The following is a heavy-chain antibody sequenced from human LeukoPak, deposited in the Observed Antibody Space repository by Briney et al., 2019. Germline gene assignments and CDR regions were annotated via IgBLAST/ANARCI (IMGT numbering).Heavy chain of an antibody. CDR1: GFTFSSYW. CDR2: INSDGSST. J-gene: IGHJ4*02. CDR3: AKDPGTYSSSWDYPAFDY. V-gene: IGHV3-74*01. Sequence: GGSLRLSCAASGFTFSSYWMHWVRQAPGKGLVWVSRINSDGSSTSYADSVKGRFTISRDNAKNTLYLQMNSLKAEDTAVYYCAKDPGTYSSSWDYPAFDYWGQGTLVTVSS. D-gene: IGHD6-13*01.